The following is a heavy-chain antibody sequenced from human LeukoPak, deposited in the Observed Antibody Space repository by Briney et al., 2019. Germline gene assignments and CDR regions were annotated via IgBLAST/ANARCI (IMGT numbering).Heavy chain of an antibody. CDR2: IYPCDSDT. CDR1: GYSFTTYW. V-gene: IGHV5-51*01. J-gene: IGHJ3*01. Sequence: GESLKISCKGSGYSFTTYWIGWVRQMPGKGLEWMGIIYPCDSDTRYSPSFQGQVTISADRSINTAYLQWSSLKASDTAMYYCARQLAYCGGDCYWRAFDVWGQGTMVTVSS. D-gene: IGHD2-21*02. CDR3: ARQLAYCGGDCYWRAFDV.